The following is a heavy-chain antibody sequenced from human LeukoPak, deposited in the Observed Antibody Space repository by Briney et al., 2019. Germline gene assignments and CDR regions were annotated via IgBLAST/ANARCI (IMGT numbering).Heavy chain of an antibody. CDR3: TKEFCGSRAACAGGSYYDF. Sequence: GGSLRLSCAASGYTFSKDDFHWVRQAPGKGLEWVAAIGVTGDTYYADSVKGRFTISREDAANSLYLQMRSLGAGDTALYCCTKEFCGSRAACAGGSYYDFWGRGALVTVSS. CDR2: IGVTGDT. V-gene: IGHV3-13*01. J-gene: IGHJ2*01. CDR1: GYTFSKDD. D-gene: IGHD2-15*01.